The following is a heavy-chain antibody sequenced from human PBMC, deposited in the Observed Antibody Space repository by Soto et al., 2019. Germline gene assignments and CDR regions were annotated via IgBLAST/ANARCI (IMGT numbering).Heavy chain of an antibody. CDR3: ARGSGPRGRPY. J-gene: IGHJ4*02. CDR1: GFIFNNYW. CDR2: INGDGSTT. D-gene: IGHD6-25*01. Sequence: GGSLRLSCAASGFIFNNYWMHWVRQAPGKGLVWVARINGDGSTTTYVDSVKGRFTISRDNAKNTVYLQMNSLRAEDTAVYYCARGSGPRGRPYWGQGILVTVSS. V-gene: IGHV3-74*01.